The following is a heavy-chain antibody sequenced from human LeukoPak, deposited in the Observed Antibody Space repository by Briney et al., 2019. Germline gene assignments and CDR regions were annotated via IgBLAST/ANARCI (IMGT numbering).Heavy chain of an antibody. V-gene: IGHV3-21*04. J-gene: IGHJ4*02. D-gene: IGHD5-12*01. CDR3: VTNGGGDSGYGNFDY. Sequence: GESLRLSCAGSGFSFSYQGMTWVRQAPGKGLEWVSSIGTTNSDRYYADSVKGRFTISRDNAKNSLYLQMNSLRVEDTALYYCVTNGGGDSGYGNFDYWGQGTLVTVSS. CDR1: GFSFSYQG. CDR2: IGTTNSDR.